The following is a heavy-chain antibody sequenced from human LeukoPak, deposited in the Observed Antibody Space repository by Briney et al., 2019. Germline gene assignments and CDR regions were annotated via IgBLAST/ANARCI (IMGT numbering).Heavy chain of an antibody. CDR1: GFTFSSNA. D-gene: IGHD3-10*02. CDR2: ISYDGSNK. J-gene: IGHJ6*04. Sequence: SGGSLRLSCAASGFTFSSNAMNWVRQAPGKGLEWVAVISYDGSNKYNEDSVKGRFTISRDNAKNSLYLQMNSLRAEDTAVYYCAELGITMIGGVWGKGTTVTISS. CDR3: AELGITMIGGV. V-gene: IGHV3-30*18.